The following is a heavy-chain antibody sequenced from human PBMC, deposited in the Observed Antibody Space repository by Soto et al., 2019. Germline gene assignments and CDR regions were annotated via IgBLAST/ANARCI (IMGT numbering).Heavy chain of an antibody. CDR2: IYYSGST. Sequence: QVQLQESGPGLVKPSQTLSLTCTVSGGSISSGVYYWSWIRQHPGKGLEWIGYIYYSGSTYYNPSLTSRGTISVDTSTNQFYLKLSSVPAADKALYYCARDVGGDRRSALVYWGQGPLVTVSS. V-gene: IGHV4-31*03. CDR3: ARDVGGDRRSALVY. D-gene: IGHD3-16*01. J-gene: IGHJ4*02. CDR1: GGSISSGVYY.